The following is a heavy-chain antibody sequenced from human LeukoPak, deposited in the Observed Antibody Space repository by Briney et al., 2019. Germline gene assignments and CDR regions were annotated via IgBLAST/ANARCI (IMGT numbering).Heavy chain of an antibody. D-gene: IGHD2-15*01. CDR3: ARATPYYYYMDV. Sequence: PGGSLRLSCAASGFTFDDYGMSWVRQAPGKGLEWVSGINWNGGSTGYADSVKGRFTISRDNAKNSLYLRMNSLRAEDTALYYRARATPYYYYMDVWGKGTTVTVSS. CDR1: GFTFDDYG. CDR2: INWNGGST. J-gene: IGHJ6*03. V-gene: IGHV3-20*04.